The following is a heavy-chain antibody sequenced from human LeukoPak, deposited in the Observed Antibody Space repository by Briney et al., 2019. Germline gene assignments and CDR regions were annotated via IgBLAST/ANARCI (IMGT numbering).Heavy chain of an antibody. CDR3: AKAKDPNQNYD. CDR2: SSSRISFT. CDR1: GFTFSDYY. Sequence: GGSLRLSCAASGFTFSDYYMSWIRQAPGKGLEWVSYSSSRISFTNYADSVKGRFTISRDNAKNSLYLQMNSLRVEDTAVYYCAKAKDPNQNYDWGQGTMVTVSS. V-gene: IGHV3-11*05. D-gene: IGHD1-7*01. J-gene: IGHJ4*02.